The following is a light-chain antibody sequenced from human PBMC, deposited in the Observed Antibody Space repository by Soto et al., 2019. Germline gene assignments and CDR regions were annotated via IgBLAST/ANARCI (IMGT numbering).Light chain of an antibody. CDR2: DAS. CDR3: QQLLSYPIT. V-gene: IGKV3D-15*01. J-gene: IGKJ5*01. CDR1: ESVSRN. Sequence: EIVMTQSPATLSVSPGERATLSCRASESVSRNLAWYQQKPGQAPRLLIYDASNRATGIPARFSGSGSGTSFTLTISSLQPEDFATYYCQQLLSYPITFGQGTRLEI.